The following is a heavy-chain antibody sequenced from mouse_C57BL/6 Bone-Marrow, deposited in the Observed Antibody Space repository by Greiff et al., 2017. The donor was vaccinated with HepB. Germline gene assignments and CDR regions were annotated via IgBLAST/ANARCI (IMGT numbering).Heavy chain of an antibody. V-gene: IGHV1-59*01. D-gene: IGHD1-1*01. CDR2: IDPSDSYT. J-gene: IGHJ2*01. CDR1: GYTFTSYW. Sequence: QVQLQQPGAELVRPGTSVKLSCKASGYTFTSYWMHWVKQRPGQGLEWIGVIDPSDSYTNYNQKFKGKATLTVDTSSSTAYMQLSSLTSEDSAVYYCARSIYYGSSFYAFDYWGQGTTLTVSS. CDR3: ARSIYYGSSFYAFDY.